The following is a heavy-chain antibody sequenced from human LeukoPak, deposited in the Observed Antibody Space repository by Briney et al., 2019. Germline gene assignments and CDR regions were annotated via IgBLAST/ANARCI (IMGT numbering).Heavy chain of an antibody. CDR2: MNPNSGNT. J-gene: IGHJ4*02. Sequence: ASVKVSCKASGYTFTSYDINWVRQATGQGLEWMGCMNPNSGNTGYAQKFQGRVTMTRNTSISTAYMELSSLRSEDTAVYYCARLATPYYYDSSGYPFDYWGQGTLVTVSS. D-gene: IGHD3-22*01. CDR3: ARLATPYYYDSSGYPFDY. V-gene: IGHV1-8*01. CDR1: GYTFTSYD.